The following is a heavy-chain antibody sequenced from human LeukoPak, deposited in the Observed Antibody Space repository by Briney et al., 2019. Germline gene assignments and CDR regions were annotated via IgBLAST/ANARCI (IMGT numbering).Heavy chain of an antibody. Sequence: GGSLRLSCAASGFTVSSNYVSWVRQAPGKGLEWVSVIYSGGSTYYADSVKGRFTISRDNSKNTLYLQMNSLRAEDTAVYYCARDEPPGGGSSSSRGAFDIWGQGTMVTVSS. CDR1: GFTVSSNY. CDR2: IYSGGST. V-gene: IGHV3-66*02. J-gene: IGHJ3*02. CDR3: ARDEPPGGGSSSSRGAFDI. D-gene: IGHD6-6*01.